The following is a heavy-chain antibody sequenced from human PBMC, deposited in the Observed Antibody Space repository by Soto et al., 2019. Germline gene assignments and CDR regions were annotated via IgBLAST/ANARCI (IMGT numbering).Heavy chain of an antibody. V-gene: IGHV4-30-2*05. D-gene: IGHD3-3*01. CDR1: GGSIISGGYS. J-gene: IGHJ6*02. Sequence: SETLSLTCAVSGGSIISGGYSWSLIRQPPGKGLEWIGYIYHSGSTYYNPSLKSRVTISVDTSKNQFSLKLSSVTAADTAVYYCARNPYDFWSGRRGGMDVWGQGTTVTVSS. CDR3: ARNPYDFWSGRRGGMDV. CDR2: IYHSGST.